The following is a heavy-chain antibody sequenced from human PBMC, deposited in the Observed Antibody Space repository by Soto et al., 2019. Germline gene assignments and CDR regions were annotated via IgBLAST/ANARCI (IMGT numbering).Heavy chain of an antibody. V-gene: IGHV1-58*01. CDR3: AAHDMMLVL. CDR2: IVVASGNT. Sequence: GASVKVSCKASGLTFSNSAVQWVRQARGQRLEWIGWIVVASGNTNYAQKFQQRVTITRDMSTGTAYLELNTLRSEDTAVYYCAAHDMMLVLCAQRTQVTVSS. J-gene: IGHJ5*02. D-gene: IGHD3-9*01. CDR1: GLTFSNSA.